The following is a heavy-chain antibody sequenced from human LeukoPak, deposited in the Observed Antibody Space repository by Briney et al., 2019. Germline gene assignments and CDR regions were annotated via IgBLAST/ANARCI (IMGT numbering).Heavy chain of an antibody. CDR3: ATLGIVVVVAATTWFDP. Sequence: GGSLRLSCAASGFTFSSYAMSWVRQAPGKGLEWVSAISGSGGSTYYADSVKGRFTISRDNSKNTLYLQMNSLRAEDTAVYYCATLGIVVVVAATTWFDPWGQGTLVTVSS. D-gene: IGHD2-15*01. CDR1: GFTFSSYA. J-gene: IGHJ5*02. CDR2: ISGSGGST. V-gene: IGHV3-23*01.